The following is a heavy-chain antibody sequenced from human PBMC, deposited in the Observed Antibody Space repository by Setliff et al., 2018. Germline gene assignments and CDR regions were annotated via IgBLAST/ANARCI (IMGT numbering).Heavy chain of an antibody. CDR2: MYYSGST. Sequence: ETLSLTCTVSGGSVSSSSYYWGWIRQPPGKGLEWIGSMYYSGSTYYTSSLMGRVTISVDTSQNQFSLKLTSVTAADTAVYYCATRKSSGRLYYMDVWGKGTTVTVSS. J-gene: IGHJ6*03. D-gene: IGHD1-26*01. V-gene: IGHV4-39*07. CDR1: GGSVSSSSYY. CDR3: ATRKSSGRLYYMDV.